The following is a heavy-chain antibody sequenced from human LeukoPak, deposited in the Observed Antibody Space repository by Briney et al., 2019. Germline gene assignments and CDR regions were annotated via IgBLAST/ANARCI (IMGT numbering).Heavy chain of an antibody. J-gene: IGHJ4*02. Sequence: SETLSLTCTVSGGSISSYYWSWIRQPPGKGLEWIGEINHSGSTNYNPSLKSRVTISVDTSKNQFSLKLSSVTAADTAVYYCARGRNYDSSGFGTKTGVDFDYWGQGTLVTVSS. V-gene: IGHV4-34*01. CDR2: INHSGST. CDR1: GGSISSYY. D-gene: IGHD3-22*01. CDR3: ARGRNYDSSGFGTKTGVDFDY.